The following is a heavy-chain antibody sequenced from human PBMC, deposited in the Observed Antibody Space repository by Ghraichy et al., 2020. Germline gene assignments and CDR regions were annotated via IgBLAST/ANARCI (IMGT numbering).Heavy chain of an antibody. V-gene: IGHV6-1*01. D-gene: IGHD6-13*01. CDR1: GDSVSSNSAA. J-gene: IGHJ5*02. CDR3: AREFGGYSSNSLGYNWFDP. CDR2: TYYRSKWYN. Sequence: SQTLSLTCAISGDSVSSNSAAWNWIRQTPSRGLEWLGRTYYRSKWYNDYAVSVKSRITINPDTSKNQFSLQLNSVTPEDTAVYYCAREFGGYSSNSLGYNWFDPWGQGTLVTVSS.